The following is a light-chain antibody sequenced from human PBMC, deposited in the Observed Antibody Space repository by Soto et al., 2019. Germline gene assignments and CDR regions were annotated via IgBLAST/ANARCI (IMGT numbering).Light chain of an antibody. J-gene: IGKJ4*01. V-gene: IGKV1-9*01. CDR3: QQVNSYPLT. Sequence: DIQLTQSPSFLSASVGDRVTITCRASQGISRYLDWYQQKPGKAPKLLIYAAFTLQSGVPSRFSGSGSGTEFTLTISSLQSEDFATYYCQQVNSYPLTFGGGTKVEIK. CDR2: AAF. CDR1: QGISRY.